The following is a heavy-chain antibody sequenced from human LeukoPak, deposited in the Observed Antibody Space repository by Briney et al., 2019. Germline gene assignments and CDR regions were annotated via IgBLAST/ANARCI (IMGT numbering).Heavy chain of an antibody. Sequence: PSETLSLTCTVSGGSISSHYWSWIRQPPGRGLEWIGYIYYSGSTNYNPSLKSRVTISVDTSKNQFSLKLSSVTAADTAAYYCARATEYQLLDYWGQGTLVTVSS. CDR2: IYYSGST. CDR3: ARATEYQLLDY. CDR1: GGSISSHY. J-gene: IGHJ4*02. D-gene: IGHD2-2*01. V-gene: IGHV4-59*11.